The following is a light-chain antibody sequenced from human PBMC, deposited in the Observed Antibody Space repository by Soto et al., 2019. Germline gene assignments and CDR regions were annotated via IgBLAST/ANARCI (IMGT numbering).Light chain of an antibody. V-gene: IGLV2-14*02. CDR2: EGS. CDR1: SSDVGSDNL. Sequence: QSALTQPASVSGSPGQSITISCTGTSSDVGSDNLVSWYQQHPGKAPKLMIYEGSKRPSGVSNRFSGSKAGNTASLTISGLQPEDEAAYYCSSFTSSSALEVVFGGGTKLTVL. CDR3: SSFTSSSALEVV. J-gene: IGLJ2*01.